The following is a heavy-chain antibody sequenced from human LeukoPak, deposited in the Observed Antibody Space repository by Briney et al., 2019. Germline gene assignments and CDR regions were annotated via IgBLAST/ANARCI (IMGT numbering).Heavy chain of an antibody. D-gene: IGHD3-22*01. Sequence: GGSMRLSCAASRFTVSSNYMSWVRQAPGKGMEWDSVIYSGGSTYYADSVKGRFTISRDNSKNTLYLQMNSLRAEDTAVYYCAEVYDSSGYYQDYWGQGTLVTVSS. CDR2: IYSGGST. V-gene: IGHV3-66*01. CDR3: AEVYDSSGYYQDY. J-gene: IGHJ4*02. CDR1: RFTVSSNY.